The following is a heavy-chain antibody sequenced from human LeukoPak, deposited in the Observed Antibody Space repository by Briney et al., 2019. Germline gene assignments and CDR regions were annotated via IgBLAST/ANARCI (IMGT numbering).Heavy chain of an antibody. J-gene: IGHJ4*02. Sequence: ASVKVSCKASGYTFTSYGISWVRQAPGQGLEWMGWISAYNGNTNYAQKLQGRVTMTTDTSTSTGYMELRSLRSDDTAVYYCAREYIAVAGTLYDYWGQGTLVTVSS. CDR3: AREYIAVAGTLYDY. CDR2: ISAYNGNT. CDR1: GYTFTSYG. D-gene: IGHD6-19*01. V-gene: IGHV1-18*01.